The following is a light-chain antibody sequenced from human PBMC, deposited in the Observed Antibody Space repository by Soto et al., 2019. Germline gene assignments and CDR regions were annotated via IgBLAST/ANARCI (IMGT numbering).Light chain of an antibody. CDR3: QQYNNWPPYT. V-gene: IGKV3-15*01. CDR2: GAS. Sequence: EIVMTQSPATLSVSPGERATLSCRASQRVSSNLAWYQQKPGQAPRLLIYGASTRATGIPARFSGSGSGTEFTLTISILQSEDFAFYYCQQYNNWPPYTFGQGTKLEIK. J-gene: IGKJ2*01. CDR1: QRVSSN.